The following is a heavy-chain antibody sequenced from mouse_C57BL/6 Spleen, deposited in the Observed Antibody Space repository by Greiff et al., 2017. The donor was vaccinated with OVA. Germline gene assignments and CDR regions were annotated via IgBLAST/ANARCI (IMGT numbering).Heavy chain of an antibody. CDR2: ILPGSGST. V-gene: IGHV1-9*01. D-gene: IGHD1-1*01. CDR3: AFMTTVVATDYYAMDY. Sequence: VKLMESGAELMKPGASVKLSCKATGYTFTGYWIEWVKQRPGHGLEWIGEILPGSGSTNYNEKLKGKATFTADTSSNTAYMQLSSLTTEDSAIYYCAFMTTVVATDYYAMDYWGQGTSVTVSS. CDR1: GYTFTGYW. J-gene: IGHJ4*01.